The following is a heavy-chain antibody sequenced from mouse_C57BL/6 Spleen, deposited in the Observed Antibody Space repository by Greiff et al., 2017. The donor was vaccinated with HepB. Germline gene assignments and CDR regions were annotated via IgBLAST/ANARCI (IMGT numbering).Heavy chain of an antibody. V-gene: IGHV1-76*01. CDR2: IYPGSGNT. CDR3: ARSHYGLYYAMDY. D-gene: IGHD1-1*01. Sequence: LQQSGAELVRPGASVKLSCKASGYTFTDYYINWVKQRPGQGLEWIARIYPGSGNTYYNEKFKGKATLTAEKSSSTAYMQLSSLTSEDSAVYFCARSHYGLYYAMDYWGQGTSVTVSS. J-gene: IGHJ4*01. CDR1: GYTFTDYY.